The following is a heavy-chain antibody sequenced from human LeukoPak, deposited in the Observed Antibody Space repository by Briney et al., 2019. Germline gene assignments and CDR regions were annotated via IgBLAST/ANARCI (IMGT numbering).Heavy chain of an antibody. CDR2: INHSGST. V-gene: IGHV4-34*01. CDR1: GGSFSGYY. D-gene: IGHD5-12*01. Sequence: PSETLSLTCAVYGGSFSGYYWSWIRQPPGKGLEWIGEINHSGSTNYNPSLKSRVTISVDTSKNQFSLKLSSVTAADTAVYYCASGGRARRGYDPPYNWFDPWGQGTLVTVSS. J-gene: IGHJ5*02. CDR3: ASGGRARRGYDPPYNWFDP.